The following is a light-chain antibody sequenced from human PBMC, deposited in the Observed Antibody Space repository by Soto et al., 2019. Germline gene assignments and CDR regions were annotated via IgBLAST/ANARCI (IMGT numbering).Light chain of an antibody. CDR3: SSYTSSSTLV. CDR2: EVS. Sequence: QSALTQPPSVAGSPGQSVTISCTGTSSDVGSYNHVSWYQQPPGKAPKLMIYEVSNRPSGVPNRFSGSKSGNTASLTISGLQAEDEADYYCSSYTSSSTLVFGRGTKLTVL. J-gene: IGLJ2*01. CDR1: SSDVGSYNH. V-gene: IGLV2-18*02.